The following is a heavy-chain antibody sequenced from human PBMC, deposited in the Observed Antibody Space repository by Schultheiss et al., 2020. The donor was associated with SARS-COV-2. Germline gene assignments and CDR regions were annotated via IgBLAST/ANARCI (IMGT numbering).Heavy chain of an antibody. CDR3: AESSGYYFDY. J-gene: IGHJ4*02. CDR1: GGSISSSSYH. D-gene: IGHD3-22*01. V-gene: IGHV4-39*01. Sequence: SETLSLTCAVSGGSISSSSYHWSWIRQPPGKGLEWIGNIYYNGSTNYNPSLTSRVTISVDTSKSQFSLKLSSVTAADTAVYYCAESSGYYFDYWGQGILVTVSS. CDR2: IYYNGST.